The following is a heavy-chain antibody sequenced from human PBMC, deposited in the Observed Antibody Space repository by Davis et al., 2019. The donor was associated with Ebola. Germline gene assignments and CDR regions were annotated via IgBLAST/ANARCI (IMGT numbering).Heavy chain of an antibody. CDR1: GGSISSGGYS. CDR3: ARAAAGYYFDY. Sequence: LRLSCAVSGGSISSGGYSWSWIRQPPGKGLEWIGYIYHSGSTYYNPSLKSRVTISVDRSKNQFSLKLSSVTAADTAVYYCARAAAGYYFDYWGQGTLVTVSS. V-gene: IGHV4-30-2*01. CDR2: IYHSGST. J-gene: IGHJ4*02. D-gene: IGHD6-13*01.